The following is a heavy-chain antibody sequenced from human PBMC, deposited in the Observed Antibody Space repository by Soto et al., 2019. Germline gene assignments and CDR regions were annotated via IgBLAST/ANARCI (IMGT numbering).Heavy chain of an antibody. J-gene: IGHJ4*02. CDR1: GYTFTSYG. V-gene: IGHV1-18*01. D-gene: IGHD6-6*01. Sequence: QVHLVQSGAEVKKPGASVKVSCKCSGYTFTSYGITWVRQAPGQGLEWMGWISAHNDNTDYAQKLQGRVTVTRDTSTSTAYMELRSLRSDDTAVYYCERGRDGDYWGQGALVTGSS. CDR3: ERGRDGDY. CDR2: ISAHNDNT.